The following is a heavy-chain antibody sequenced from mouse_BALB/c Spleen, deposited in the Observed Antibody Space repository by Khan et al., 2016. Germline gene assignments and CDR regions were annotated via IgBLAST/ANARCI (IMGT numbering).Heavy chain of an antibody. CDR2: IYPGSGNT. D-gene: IGHD2-3*01. J-gene: IGHJ3*01. V-gene: IGHV1-84*02. CDR3: ARDGYYGFAY. CDR1: GYTFTDYY. Sequence: QIQLVQSGPELVKPGASVKISCKASGYTFTDYYINWVQQKPGQGLEWIGWIYPGSGNTKYNEKFKDKATLTVDTSSSTAYMQLSSLTSEDTAVYFCARDGYYGFAYWGQGTLVTVSA.